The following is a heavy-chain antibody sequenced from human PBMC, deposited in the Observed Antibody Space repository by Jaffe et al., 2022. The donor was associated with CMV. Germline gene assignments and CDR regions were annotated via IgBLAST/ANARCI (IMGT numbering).Heavy chain of an antibody. J-gene: IGHJ6*02. D-gene: IGHD3-9*01. CDR1: GYTFTGYY. CDR3: ARAAHGSNYDILTGYYTRLSGDGMDV. CDR2: INPNSGGT. V-gene: IGHV1-2*02. Sequence: QVQLVQSGAEVKKPGASVKVSCKASGYTFTGYYMHWVRQAPGQGLEWMGWINPNSGGTNYAQKFQGRVTMTRDTSISTAYMELSRLRSDDTAVYYCARAAHGSNYDILTGYYTRLSGDGMDVWGQGTTVTVSS.